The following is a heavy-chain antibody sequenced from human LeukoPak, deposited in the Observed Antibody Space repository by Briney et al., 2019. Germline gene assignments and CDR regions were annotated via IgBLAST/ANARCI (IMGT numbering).Heavy chain of an antibody. CDR1: GGSISSSSYY. D-gene: IGHD6-6*01. CDR2: IYYSGST. J-gene: IGHJ6*03. CDR3: ARQRGSSWNYYYYYYMDV. V-gene: IGHV4-39*01. Sequence: SETLSLTCTVSGGSISSSSYYWGWIRQPPGKGLEWIGSIYYSGSTYYNPSLKSRVTISVDTSKNQFSLKLSSVTAADTAVYYCARQRGSSWNYYYYYYMDVWGKGTTVTVSS.